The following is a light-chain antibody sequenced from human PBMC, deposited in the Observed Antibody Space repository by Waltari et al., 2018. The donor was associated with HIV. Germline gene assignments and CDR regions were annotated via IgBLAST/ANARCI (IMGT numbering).Light chain of an antibody. CDR1: QGIRND. CDR2: AAS. Sequence: AIQMTQSPSSLSAAVGESVTITCRSSQGIRNDLGWYQQKSGKAPKLLIYAASALHNGVPSRFSGSGSCTDFTLTISSVQPEDFATYYCLQDYKAPYTFGQGTKLEIK. CDR3: LQDYKAPYT. J-gene: IGKJ2*01. V-gene: IGKV1-6*01.